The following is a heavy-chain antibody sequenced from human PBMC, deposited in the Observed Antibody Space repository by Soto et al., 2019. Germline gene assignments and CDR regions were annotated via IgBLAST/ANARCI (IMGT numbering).Heavy chain of an antibody. CDR2: IYPGDSDT. Sequence: HGESLKISCKGSGYSFTSCWLGWGRQMPGKVLEWMGIIYPGDSDTRYSPSFQGQVTISADKSISTAYLQWSSLKASDTAMYYCARHLSIAARPVYYYGMDVWGQGTTVTVSS. V-gene: IGHV5-51*01. CDR1: GYSFTSCW. CDR3: ARHLSIAARPVYYYGMDV. J-gene: IGHJ6*02. D-gene: IGHD6-6*01.